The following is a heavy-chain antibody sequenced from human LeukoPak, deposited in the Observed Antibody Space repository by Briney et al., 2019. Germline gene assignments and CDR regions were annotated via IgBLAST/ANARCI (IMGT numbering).Heavy chain of an antibody. CDR1: GYTFTGYY. D-gene: IGHD4-17*01. Sequence: ASVKVSCKASGYTFTGYYMHWVRQAPGQGLEWMGWINPNSGGTNYAQKFQGRVTMTRDTSISTAYMELNSLRAEDTAVYYCAKLDGDPPGVGYWGQGTLVTVSS. V-gene: IGHV1-2*02. CDR2: INPNSGGT. CDR3: AKLDGDPPGVGY. J-gene: IGHJ4*02.